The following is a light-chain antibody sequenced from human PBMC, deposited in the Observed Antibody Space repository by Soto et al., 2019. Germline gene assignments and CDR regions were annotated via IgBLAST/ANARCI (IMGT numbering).Light chain of an antibody. J-gene: IGKJ4*01. Sequence: DIQMTQSPSSLSASVGDRVTITCRASQSISSYLNWYQQKPGKAPKLLIYAASSLQSGVPSRFSGSGSGTDFTLTISSLQPEDFATYYCLQSYNTPLTFGGGTKV. CDR2: AAS. V-gene: IGKV1-39*01. CDR3: LQSYNTPLT. CDR1: QSISSY.